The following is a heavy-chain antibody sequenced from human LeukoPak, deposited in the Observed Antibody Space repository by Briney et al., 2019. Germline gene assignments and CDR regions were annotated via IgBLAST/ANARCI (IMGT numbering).Heavy chain of an antibody. CDR3: AGRPAGVDLAPLDY. CDR1: GFTLPGHT. J-gene: IGHJ4*02. Sequence: GGSLRLSCAASGFTLPGHTMTWLRQAPGKGLEWVSIIGGRDDRTYYADFVKGRFTISRDISKKTLYLHMNSLRAEDTAVYYCAGRPAGVDLAPLDYWGQGTLVTVSS. V-gene: IGHV3-23*01. CDR2: IGGRDDRT. D-gene: IGHD1-14*01.